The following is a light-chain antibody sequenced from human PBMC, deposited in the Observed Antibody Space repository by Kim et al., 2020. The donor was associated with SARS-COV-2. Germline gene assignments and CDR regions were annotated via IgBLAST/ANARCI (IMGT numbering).Light chain of an antibody. J-gene: IGLJ1*01. CDR2: DVS. V-gene: IGLV2-14*03. Sequence: ITNSCTETSSDVGGYNYVSWYQQHPGKAPKLMIYDVSNRPSGVSNRFSGSKSGNTASLTISGLQAEDEANYYCSSYTSSSTFYVFGTGTKVTVL. CDR3: SSYTSSSTFYV. CDR1: SSDVGGYNY.